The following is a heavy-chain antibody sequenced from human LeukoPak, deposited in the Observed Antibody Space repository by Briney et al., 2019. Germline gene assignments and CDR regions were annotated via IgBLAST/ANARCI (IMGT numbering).Heavy chain of an antibody. CDR3: ARCVHIAAAGTTSYYYYMDV. V-gene: IGHV4-4*09. D-gene: IGHD6-13*01. J-gene: IGHJ6*03. CDR1: GGSISSYY. CDR2: IYTSGST. Sequence: SETLSLTCTVSGGSISSYYWSWIRQPPGKGLEWIGYIYTSGSTNYNPSLQSRVTISVDTSKNQFSLQLSSVTAADTAVYYCARCVHIAAAGTTSYYYYMDVWGKGTTVTVSS.